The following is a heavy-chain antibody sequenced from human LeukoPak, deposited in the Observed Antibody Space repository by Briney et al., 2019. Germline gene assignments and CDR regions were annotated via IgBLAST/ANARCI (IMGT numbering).Heavy chain of an antibody. CDR3: ARDRDYYGSGSYIDY. CDR2: ISAITGST. V-gene: IGHV1-18*01. Sequence: ASVNVSCKASGYTFINYGISWVRQAPGEGLEGMGWISAITGSTNYAQKLQGRVTLATDTSTTAAYMDLGSLRSDDTAVYYCARDRDYYGSGSYIDYWGQGTLVTVSS. D-gene: IGHD3-10*01. J-gene: IGHJ4*02. CDR1: GYTFINYG.